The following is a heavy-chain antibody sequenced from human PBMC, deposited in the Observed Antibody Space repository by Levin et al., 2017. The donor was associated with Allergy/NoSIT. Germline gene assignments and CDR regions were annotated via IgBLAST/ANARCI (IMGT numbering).Heavy chain of an antibody. CDR3: AKDKFAGQLAHWYFDL. CDR1: GFTFDDYA. CDR2: ISWNSGSI. Sequence: LSLTCAASGFTFDDYAMHWVRQAPGKGLEWVSGISWNSGSIGYADSVKDRFTISRDNAKNSLYLQMNSLRAEDTALYYCAKDKFAGQLAHWYFDLWGRGTLVTVSS. D-gene: IGHD6-6*01. J-gene: IGHJ2*01. V-gene: IGHV3-9*01.